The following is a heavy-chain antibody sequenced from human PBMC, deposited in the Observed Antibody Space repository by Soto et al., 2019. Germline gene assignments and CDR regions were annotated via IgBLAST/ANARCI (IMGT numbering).Heavy chain of an antibody. CDR2: IYYSGST. D-gene: IGHD5-18*01. CDR3: ARDPREYSYGTYYFDY. Sequence: SETLSLTCTVSGGSISSGDYYWSWIRQPPGKGLEWIGYIYYSGSTYYNPYLKSRVTISVDTSKNQFSLKLSSVNAADTAVYYCARDPREYSYGTYYFDYWGQGTLVTVSS. V-gene: IGHV4-30-4*01. CDR1: GGSISSGDYY. J-gene: IGHJ4*02.